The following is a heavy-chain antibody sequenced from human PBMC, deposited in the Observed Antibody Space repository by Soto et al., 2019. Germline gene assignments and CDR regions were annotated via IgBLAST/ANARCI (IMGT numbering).Heavy chain of an antibody. D-gene: IGHD3-3*02. CDR1: GLTFSSHG. CDR3: ARDPLGRRGSQYHHHAMDV. Sequence: GGSLRLSCAASGLTFSSHGRHWIRQTTGKGLEWVAVIRNDESNKKYGDSGKGRFTISRDNSKNTLYLQMNSLTFEDTAVYYCARDPLGRRGSQYHHHAMDVWGPGTTVTVSS. CDR2: IRNDESNK. J-gene: IGHJ6*02. V-gene: IGHV3-30*03.